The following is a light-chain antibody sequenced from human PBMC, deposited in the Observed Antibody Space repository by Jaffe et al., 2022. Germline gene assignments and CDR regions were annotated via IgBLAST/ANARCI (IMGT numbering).Light chain of an antibody. V-gene: IGLV1-47*01. CDR2: RTD. Sequence: QSVLTQPPSASGTPGQRVTISCSGGSSNIGSNSVYWYQQLPGTAPKLLIYRTDQRPSGVPDRFSGSKSGTSASLAISGLRSEDEADFYCATWDDSLSGRVFGGGTKLTVL. CDR1: SSNIGSNS. J-gene: IGLJ3*02. CDR3: ATWDDSLSGRV.